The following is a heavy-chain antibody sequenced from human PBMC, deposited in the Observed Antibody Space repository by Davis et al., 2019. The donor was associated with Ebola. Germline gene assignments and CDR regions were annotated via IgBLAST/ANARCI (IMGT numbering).Heavy chain of an antibody. CDR2: VNPNSGNT. CDR1: KDTFTSYY. Sequence: ASVRVSCKASKDTFTSYYIHWVRQATGQGLEWMGWVNPNSGNTDYAQKFQGRVTITTNTSISTAYMELSSLTSEDTAVYYCARERGNSDWYFDFWGRGTLVTVSS. D-gene: IGHD4-23*01. CDR3: ARERGNSDWYFDF. J-gene: IGHJ2*01. V-gene: IGHV1-8*03.